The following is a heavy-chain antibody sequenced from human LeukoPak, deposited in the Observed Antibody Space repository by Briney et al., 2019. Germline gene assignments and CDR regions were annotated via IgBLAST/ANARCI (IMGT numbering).Heavy chain of an antibody. CDR3: ARVLMVYAIRGGYDILTGYFDY. V-gene: IGHV4-39*07. J-gene: IGHJ4*02. CDR2: IYYSGST. Sequence: PSETLSLTCTVSGGSISSSSYYWGWIRQPPGKGLEWIGSIYYSGSTYYNPSLKSRVTISVDTSKNQFSLKLSSVTAADTAVYYCARVLMVYAIRGGYDILTGYFDYWGQGTLVTVSS. CDR1: GGSISSSSYY. D-gene: IGHD2-8*01.